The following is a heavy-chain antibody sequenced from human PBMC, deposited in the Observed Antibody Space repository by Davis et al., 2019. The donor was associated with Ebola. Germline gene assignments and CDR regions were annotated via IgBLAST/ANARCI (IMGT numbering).Heavy chain of an antibody. CDR2: MNPNSGNT. D-gene: IGHD1-26*01. CDR3: ARRVGARSGFDY. J-gene: IGHJ4*02. V-gene: IGHV1-8*02. Sequence: AASVKVSCKASGGTFSSYAISWVRQAPGQGLEWMGWMNPNSGNTGYAQDFQGRITMTRNISISTAYMELSSLRSEDTAVYYCARRVGARSGFDYWGRGTLVTVSS. CDR1: GGTFSSYA.